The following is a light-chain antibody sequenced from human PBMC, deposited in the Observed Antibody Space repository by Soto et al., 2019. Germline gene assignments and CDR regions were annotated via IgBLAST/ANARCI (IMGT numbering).Light chain of an antibody. CDR2: GAS. J-gene: IGKJ4*01. V-gene: IGKV3-20*01. CDR3: QQYSSSPLT. CDR1: ESVRSSH. Sequence: EIVLTQSPGTLSLSPGERATLSCRASESVRSSHLAWYQQMPGQAPRLLIYGASNRATGIPDRFSGSGSGTDFTLTISRLEPEDFAVYYCQQYSSSPLTFGGGTKVEI.